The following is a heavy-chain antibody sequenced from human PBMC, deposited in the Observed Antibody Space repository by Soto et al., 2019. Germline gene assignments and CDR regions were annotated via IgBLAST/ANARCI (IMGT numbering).Heavy chain of an antibody. D-gene: IGHD3-3*01. V-gene: IGHV4-59*01. CDR2: IYYSGST. CDR3: AREGTRNYDFWSGYYHNWFDP. CDR1: GGSISSYY. J-gene: IGHJ5*02. Sequence: SETLSLTCTVSGGSISSYYWSWIRQPPGKGLEWIGYIYYSGSTNYNPSLKSRVTISVDTSKNQFSLKLSSVTAADTAVYYCAREGTRNYDFWSGYYHNWFDPWGQGTLVTVSS.